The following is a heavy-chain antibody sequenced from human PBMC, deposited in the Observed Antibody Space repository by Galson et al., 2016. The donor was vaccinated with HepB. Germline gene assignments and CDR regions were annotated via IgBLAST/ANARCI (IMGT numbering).Heavy chain of an antibody. J-gene: IGHJ4*02. CDR1: GYTFTDNF. V-gene: IGHV1-18*01. CDR2: ISAYNGHT. Sequence: SCKASGYTFTDNFISWVRQAPGGGLEWMGLISAYNGHTDYAQKFQGRITLTTEASTATAFLEMKSLTSDDTAVYYCARVMAGGNVFEFWGQGTLVIVSS. CDR3: ARVMAGGNVFEF. D-gene: IGHD4-23*01.